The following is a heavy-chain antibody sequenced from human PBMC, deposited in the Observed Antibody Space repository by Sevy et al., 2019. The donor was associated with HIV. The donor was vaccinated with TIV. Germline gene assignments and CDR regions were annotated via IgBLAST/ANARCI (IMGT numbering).Heavy chain of an antibody. CDR3: ARGLALGY. CDR2: IQHSGST. Sequence: SETLSLTCSVSGGSISTYYWNWIRQPPGKGLEWIGSIQHSGSTNYRPSLKSRVTISVDTSKNQFSLNLSSVTAADTAVYFCARGLALGYWGQGTLVTVSS. J-gene: IGHJ4*02. CDR1: GGSISTYY. V-gene: IGHV4-59*01. D-gene: IGHD3-3*02.